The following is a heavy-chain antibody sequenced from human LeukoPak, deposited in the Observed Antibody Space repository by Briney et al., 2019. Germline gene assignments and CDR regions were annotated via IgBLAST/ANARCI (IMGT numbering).Heavy chain of an antibody. D-gene: IGHD4-17*01. Sequence: GGSLRLSCAASGFAFSSYAMSWVRQAPGKGLEWVSALSGSGGSTYYADSVKGRFTISRDNSKNTLYLQMNSLRAEDTAVYYCAKDHTYGDFDYWGQGTLVTVSS. J-gene: IGHJ4*02. CDR2: LSGSGGST. CDR3: AKDHTYGDFDY. CDR1: GFAFSSYA. V-gene: IGHV3-23*01.